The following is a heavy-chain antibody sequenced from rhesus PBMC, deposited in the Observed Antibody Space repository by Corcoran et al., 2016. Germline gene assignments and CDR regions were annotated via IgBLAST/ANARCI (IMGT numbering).Heavy chain of an antibody. CDR2: ISPSSGST. V-gene: IGHV4-173*01. D-gene: IGHD7-45*01. J-gene: IGHJ4*01. CDR3: ATQGLTDFDY. Sequence: QLQLQESGPGLVKPSETLSLTCAVSGASISSKYWSWVRQPPGKGLEWIGRISPSSGSTDYNPSLKSGVTISRDTSKNQFSLTLNSVTAADTAVYYCATQGLTDFDYWGQGLLVTVSS. CDR1: GASISSKY.